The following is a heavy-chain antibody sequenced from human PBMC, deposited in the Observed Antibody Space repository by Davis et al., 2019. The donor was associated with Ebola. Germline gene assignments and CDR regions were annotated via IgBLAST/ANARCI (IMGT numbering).Heavy chain of an antibody. J-gene: IGHJ4*02. V-gene: IGHV5-51*01. D-gene: IGHD6-19*01. CDR1: AYGFSDYW. Sequence: VFCKGSAYGFSDYWIAWVRQTPRKGLEWMGIIYARDSDTTYSPPFQGQVTISVDKSINTAYLQWSSLKASDTAMYYCARDGYSSGWLFDYWGQGTLLTVSS. CDR2: IYARDSDT. CDR3: ARDGYSSGWLFDY.